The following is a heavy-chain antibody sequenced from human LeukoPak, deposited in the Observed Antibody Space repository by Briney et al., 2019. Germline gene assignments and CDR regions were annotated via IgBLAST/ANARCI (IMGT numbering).Heavy chain of an antibody. CDR1: GFTFSSYS. J-gene: IGHJ4*02. CDR2: ISSSSSTI. V-gene: IGHV3-48*01. CDR3: ARSSDY. Sequence: GGSLRLSCAASGFTFSSYSMNLVRQAPGKGLEWVSYISSSSSTIYYADSVKGRFTISRDNAKNSLYLQMNSLRAEDTAVYYCARSSDYWGQGTLVTVSS.